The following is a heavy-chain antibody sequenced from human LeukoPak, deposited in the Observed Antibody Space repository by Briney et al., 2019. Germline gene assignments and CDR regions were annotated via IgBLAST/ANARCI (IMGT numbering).Heavy chain of an antibody. V-gene: IGHV3-30*04. J-gene: IGHJ6*03. CDR3: AREGQLVFVKVVPANYYYYMDV. Sequence: PGGSLRLPCAASGFTFSSYAMHWVRQAPGKGLEWVAVISYDGSNKYYADSVKGRFTISRDNSKNTLYLQMNSLRAEDTAVYYCAREGQLVFVKVVPANYYYYMDVWGKGTTVTVSS. CDR2: ISYDGSNK. CDR1: GFTFSSYA. D-gene: IGHD6-13*01.